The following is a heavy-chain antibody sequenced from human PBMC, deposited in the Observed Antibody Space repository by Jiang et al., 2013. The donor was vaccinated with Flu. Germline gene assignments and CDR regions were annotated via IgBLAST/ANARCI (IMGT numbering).Heavy chain of an antibody. Sequence: LLKPSETLSLTCAVYGGSFSGYYWSWIRQPPGKGLEWIGEINHSGSTNYNPSLKSRVTISVDTSKNQFSLKLSSVTAADTAVYYCARSSIVVVPAATYFDYWGQGTLVTVSS. CDR1: GGSFSGYY. CDR3: ARSSIVVVPAATYFDY. D-gene: IGHD2-2*01. CDR2: INHSGST. V-gene: IGHV4-34*01. J-gene: IGHJ4*02.